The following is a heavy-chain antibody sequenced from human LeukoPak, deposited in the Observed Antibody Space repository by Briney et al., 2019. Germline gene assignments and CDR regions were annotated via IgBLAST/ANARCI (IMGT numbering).Heavy chain of an antibody. D-gene: IGHD6-25*01. V-gene: IGHV4-39*01. CDR2: YHNGNS. CDR1: GVSTRSETYY. CDR3: ARLWDSTGLYFYYYMDV. J-gene: IGHJ6*03. Sequence: SSETLSLTCILSGVSTRSETYYWGWIHQPPGKGLEWIGNYHNGNSYYNPSLKSRVTISEDTSGNQFSLRVTSVTAADTAVYYCARLWDSTGLYFYYYMDVWGEGTTVTVSS.